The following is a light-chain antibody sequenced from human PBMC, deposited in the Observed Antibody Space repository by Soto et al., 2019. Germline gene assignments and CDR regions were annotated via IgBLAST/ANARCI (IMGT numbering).Light chain of an antibody. V-gene: IGKV3-20*01. CDR3: QQYGSSPGFT. J-gene: IGKJ3*01. CDR2: GAS. Sequence: EIVLTQSPGTLSLSPGERATLSCRASQSVSSSYLAWYQQKSGQAPRLLSYGASSRATGIPDRFSGSGSGTDFTMTISRLEPEDFAVYYCQQYGSSPGFTFGRGTKVDIK. CDR1: QSVSSSY.